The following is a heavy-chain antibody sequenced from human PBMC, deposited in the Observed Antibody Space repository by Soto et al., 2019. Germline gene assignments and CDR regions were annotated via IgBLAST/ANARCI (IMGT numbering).Heavy chain of an antibody. CDR2: IRWNSGNI. CDR1: GFTFDDYA. V-gene: IGHV3-9*01. CDR3: AKELGIEVAGIREDY. D-gene: IGHD6-19*01. Sequence: VQLVESGGGLVQPGRSLTLSCAASGFTFDDYAMHWVRQAPGKGLEWVSGIRWNSGNIGNADSAKGRFNITRDHAKNSLYRQMNSLSADDTALYYCAKELGIEVAGIREDYWGQGTLVTVSS. J-gene: IGHJ4*02.